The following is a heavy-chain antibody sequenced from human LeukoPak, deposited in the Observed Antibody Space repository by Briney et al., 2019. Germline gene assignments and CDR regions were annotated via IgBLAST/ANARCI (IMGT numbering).Heavy chain of an antibody. V-gene: IGHV4-4*07. CDR1: GGSISSYY. Sequence: SETLSLTCTVSGGSISSYYWSWIRQPAGKRLEWIGRIYTSGSTNYNPSLKSRVTMSVDTSKNQFSLKLSSVTAADTAVYYCARDVEARSPGGYYYYYMDVWGKGTTVTVSS. J-gene: IGHJ6*03. D-gene: IGHD2-15*01. CDR3: ARDVEARSPGGYYYYYMDV. CDR2: IYTSGST.